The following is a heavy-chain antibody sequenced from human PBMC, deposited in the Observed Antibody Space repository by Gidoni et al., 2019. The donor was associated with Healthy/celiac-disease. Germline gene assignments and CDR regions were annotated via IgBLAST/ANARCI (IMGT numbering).Heavy chain of an antibody. CDR1: GGPISSGGYS. V-gene: IGHV4-30-2*01. J-gene: IGHJ5*02. CDR3: AREGYGDYLNWFDP. CDR2: IYHSGGT. Sequence: QLQLQESGSGLVKPAQTLSLTCAGAGGPISSGGYSWSWIRQPPGKGLEWIGYIYHSGGTYYHPSLTSRVPISVDRSKNQFSLKLSSVTAADTAVYYCAREGYGDYLNWFDPWGQGTLVTVSS. D-gene: IGHD4-17*01.